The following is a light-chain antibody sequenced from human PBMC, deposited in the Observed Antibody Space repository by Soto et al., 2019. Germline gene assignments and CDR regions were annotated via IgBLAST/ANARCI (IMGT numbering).Light chain of an antibody. V-gene: IGKV1-13*02. CDR3: QQFNSDHLT. Sequence: AIQLTQSPSSLSASVGDRVTITCRASQGISSALAWYQQKPGKAPKLLIYDASTLESGVPSRFSGSVSGTDFTLTISSLQPEDFATYYCQQFNSDHLTFGGGTKVEIK. J-gene: IGKJ4*01. CDR1: QGISSA. CDR2: DAS.